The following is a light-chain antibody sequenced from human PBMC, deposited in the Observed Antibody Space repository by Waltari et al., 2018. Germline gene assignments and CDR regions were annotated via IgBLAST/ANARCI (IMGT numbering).Light chain of an antibody. Sequence: EIVLTQSPGTLSVSPGESATLSCRASQSAGGNGAWYQQRLGQPPRLLIYGASMRTGGIPDRFSGSGSGTEFTLTISSLQSADFAVYYCYQYNVWPRTFGQGTKVEVK. V-gene: IGKV3-15*01. CDR3: YQYNVWPRT. J-gene: IGKJ1*01. CDR1: QSAGGN. CDR2: GAS.